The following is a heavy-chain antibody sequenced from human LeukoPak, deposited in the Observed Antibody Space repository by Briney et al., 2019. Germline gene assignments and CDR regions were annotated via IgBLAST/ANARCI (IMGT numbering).Heavy chain of an antibody. V-gene: IGHV3-21*01. CDR3: ARGDPIYDFWSGGDY. CDR1: GFSLRSSD. CDR2: ISSSSSYI. J-gene: IGHJ4*02. Sequence: GGSLRLSCAASGFSLRSSDMNWIRQAPGKGLEWVSSISSSSSYIYYADSVKGRFTISRDNAKNSLYLQMNSLRAEDTAVYYCARGDPIYDFWSGGDYWGQGSLVTVSS. D-gene: IGHD3-3*01.